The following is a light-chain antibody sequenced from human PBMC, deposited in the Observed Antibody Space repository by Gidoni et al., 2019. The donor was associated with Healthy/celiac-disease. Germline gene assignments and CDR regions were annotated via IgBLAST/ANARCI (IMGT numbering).Light chain of an antibody. Sequence: QSALKQPASVSGSPGQSITISCTGTSSDVGCYNYVSWYQQHPGKAPKLMIYEVSNRPSGVSNRFSGSKSGNTASLTISGLQAEDEADYYCSSYTSSSTLPYVFGTGTKVTVL. CDR3: SSYTSSSTLPYV. V-gene: IGLV2-14*01. CDR1: SSDVGCYNY. J-gene: IGLJ1*01. CDR2: EVS.